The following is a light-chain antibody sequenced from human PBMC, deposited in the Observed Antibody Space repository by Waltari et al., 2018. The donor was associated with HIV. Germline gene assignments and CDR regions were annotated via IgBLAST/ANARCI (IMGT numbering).Light chain of an antibody. J-gene: IGLJ1*01. CDR3: CSFAGNYKLYV. V-gene: IGLV2-11*01. Sequence: QSALTQPRSVSGSPGQSVTIACTGTSSDIGGYNYVSWYQQHPTKAPKLMIYVVNQGPPGVPNRFSGSKSGNTASLTISGLQADDEADYYCCSFAGNYKLYVFGIGTKVTVL. CDR1: SSDIGGYNY. CDR2: VVN.